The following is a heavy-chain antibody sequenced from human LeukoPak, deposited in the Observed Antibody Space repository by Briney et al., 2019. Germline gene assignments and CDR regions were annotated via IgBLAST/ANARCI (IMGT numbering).Heavy chain of an antibody. Sequence: PGGSLRLSCAASGFTFSSYGMHWVRQAPGKGLEWVAVIWYDGSNKYYADSVKGRFTISRDNSKNTLYLQMNSLRAEDTAVYYCAKDVSSSWYMDYWGQGTLVTVSS. CDR2: IWYDGSNK. V-gene: IGHV3-30*02. D-gene: IGHD6-13*01. J-gene: IGHJ4*02. CDR1: GFTFSSYG. CDR3: AKDVSSSWYMDY.